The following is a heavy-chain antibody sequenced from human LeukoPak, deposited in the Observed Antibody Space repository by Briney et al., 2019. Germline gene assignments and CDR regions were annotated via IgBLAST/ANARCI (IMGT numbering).Heavy chain of an antibody. V-gene: IGHV3-74*01. CDR2: VHSDGSIT. CDR3: AREQEDCTGTTCYRAFDV. Sequence: HPGGSLRLSCAASGFTLGNYWINWVRQAPGKGLVWVSRVHSDGSITNYADSVKGRFSISRDSAKNTLYLQMSSLRSEDTAVYYCAREQEDCTGTTCYRAFDVWGQGTMVTVS. CDR1: GFTLGNYW. D-gene: IGHD2-2*01. J-gene: IGHJ3*01.